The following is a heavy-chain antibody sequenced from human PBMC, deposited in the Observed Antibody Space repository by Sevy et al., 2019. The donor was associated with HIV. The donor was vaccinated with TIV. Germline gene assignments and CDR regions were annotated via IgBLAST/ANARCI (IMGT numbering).Heavy chain of an antibody. V-gene: IGHV3-23*01. J-gene: IGHJ4*02. CDR3: AKGGKGIVVVVAAYEY. CDR2: TSGSGGST. Sequence: GGSLRLSCAASGFTFSSYAMSWVRQAPGKGLEWVSATSGSGGSTYYADSVKGRFTISRDNSKNTLYLQMNSLRAEDTAVYYCAKGGKGIVVVVAAYEYWGQGTLVTVSS. D-gene: IGHD2-15*01. CDR1: GFTFSSYA.